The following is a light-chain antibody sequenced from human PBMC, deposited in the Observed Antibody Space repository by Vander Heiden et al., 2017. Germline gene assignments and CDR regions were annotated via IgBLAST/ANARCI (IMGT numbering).Light chain of an antibody. Sequence: QSVLTQPPSVSAAPGQKVTISCSGSNSNIGSNHVSWYQQFPRTAPKLLIYENDKRPSGIPDRFSGSKSGTTATLGITGLQTGDEADYYCGTWDGRSSVGRVFGGGTTLTVL. CDR2: END. J-gene: IGLJ3*02. CDR3: GTWDGRSSVGRV. V-gene: IGLV1-51*02. CDR1: NSNIGSNH.